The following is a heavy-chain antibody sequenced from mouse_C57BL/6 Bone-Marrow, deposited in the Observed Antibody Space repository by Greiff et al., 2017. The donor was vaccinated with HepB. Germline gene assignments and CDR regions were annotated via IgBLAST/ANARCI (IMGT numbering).Heavy chain of an antibody. CDR2: IYPRSGNT. J-gene: IGHJ2*01. CDR3: ASSRINGSSYPYYFGY. D-gene: IGHD1-1*01. CDR1: GYTFTSYG. Sequence: QVQLKESGAELARPGASVKLSCKASGYTFTSYGISWVKQRTGQGLEWIGEIYPRSGNTYYNEKFKGKATLTADKSSSTAYMELRSLTSEDSAVYVCASSRINGSSYPYYFGYWGQGTTLTVAS. V-gene: IGHV1-81*01.